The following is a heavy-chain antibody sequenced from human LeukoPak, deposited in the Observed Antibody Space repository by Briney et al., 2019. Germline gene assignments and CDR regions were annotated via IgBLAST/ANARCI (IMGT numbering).Heavy chain of an antibody. D-gene: IGHD6-6*01. CDR3: ARGGRIAAPRAFDI. Sequence: PGGSLRLSCAASGFTFSSYGMHWVRQAPGKGLEWVAVISHDGSNKYYADSVKGRFTISRDNSKNTLYLQMNSLRAEDTAVYYCARGGRIAAPRAFDIWGQGTMVTVSS. J-gene: IGHJ3*02. CDR2: ISHDGSNK. V-gene: IGHV3-30*03. CDR1: GFTFSSYG.